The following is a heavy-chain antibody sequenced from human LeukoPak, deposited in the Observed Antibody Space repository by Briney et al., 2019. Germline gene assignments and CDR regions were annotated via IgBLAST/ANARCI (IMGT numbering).Heavy chain of an antibody. CDR2: ISTDGRSA. V-gene: IGHV3-74*01. J-gene: IGHJ4*02. CDR3: ARATYCGVGCYKGFDY. D-gene: IGHD2-21*02. CDR1: GFTFSNYW. Sequence: PGGSLRLSCAASGFTFSNYWMHWVRQVPGKGLVWVSRISTDGRSATYADSVRGRFSISGDNTKNTLYLQMNSLGAEDTAVFYCARATYCGVGCYKGFDYWGQGTLVTVSS.